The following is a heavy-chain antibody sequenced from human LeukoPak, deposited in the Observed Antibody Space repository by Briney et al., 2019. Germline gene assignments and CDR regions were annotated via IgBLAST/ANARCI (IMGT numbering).Heavy chain of an antibody. J-gene: IGHJ4*02. Sequence: GGSLRLSCAASGFTFSSYSMNWVRQAPGKGLEWVSYISSSSSTIYYADSVKGRFTISRDNSKNTLYLQMNSLRAEDTAVYYCAKGSSGWYYFDYWGQGTLVTVSS. CDR2: ISSSSSTI. V-gene: IGHV3-48*01. D-gene: IGHD6-19*01. CDR3: AKGSSGWYYFDY. CDR1: GFTFSSYS.